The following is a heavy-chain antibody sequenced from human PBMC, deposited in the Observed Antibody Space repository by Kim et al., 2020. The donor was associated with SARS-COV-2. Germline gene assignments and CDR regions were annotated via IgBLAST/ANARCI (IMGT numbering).Heavy chain of an antibody. CDR3: AKDRYSSSWYGFRFDY. V-gene: IGHV3-23*01. D-gene: IGHD6-13*01. Sequence: GGSLRLSCAASGFTFSSYAMSWVRQAPGKGLEWVSVISGSGGSTDYADSVKGRFTISRDNSKNTLYVQMNSLRAEDTAVYYCAKDRYSSSWYGFRFDYWGQGTLVTVSS. CDR1: GFTFSSYA. J-gene: IGHJ4*02. CDR2: ISGSGGST.